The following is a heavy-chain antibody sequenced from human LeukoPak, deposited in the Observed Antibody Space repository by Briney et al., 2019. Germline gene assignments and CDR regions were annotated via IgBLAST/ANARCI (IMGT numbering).Heavy chain of an antibody. D-gene: IGHD3-3*01. CDR1: GFTFSSYS. V-gene: IGHV3-21*01. J-gene: IGHJ1*01. Sequence: PGGSLRLSCAASGFTFSSYSMNWVRQAPGKGLEWVSSISSSSSYIYYADSVKGRFTISRDNAKNSLYLQMNSLRDEDTAVYYCARGYDFWRGYSPAEYCQQWGQGTLVTVYS. CDR3: ARGYDFWRGYSPAEYCQQ. CDR2: ISSSSSYI.